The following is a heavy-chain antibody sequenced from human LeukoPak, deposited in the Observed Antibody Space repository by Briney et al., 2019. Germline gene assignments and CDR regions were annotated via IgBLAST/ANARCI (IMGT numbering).Heavy chain of an antibody. CDR3: ARSAAGRIVATFDY. J-gene: IGHJ4*02. D-gene: IGHD5-12*01. CDR1: GLTFSSYG. V-gene: IGHV3-23*01. Sequence: GGSLRLSCAASGLTFSSYGMSWVRQAPGQGLEWVSSISASGDSTYNADSVKGRFSISRDNSKNTLYLQMNSLRGEDTAVYYCARSAAGRIVATFDYWGQGTLVTVSS. CDR2: ISASGDST.